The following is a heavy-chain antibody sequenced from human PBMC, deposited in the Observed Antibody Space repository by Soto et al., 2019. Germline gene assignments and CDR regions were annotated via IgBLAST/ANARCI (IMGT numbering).Heavy chain of an antibody. Sequence: QVQLVESGGGVVQPGRSLRLSCAASGFTVSSYAMHWVRQAPGKGLEWVAVISYAGSNKYYADSVKGRFTISRDNSKNTLYLQMNSLRAEDTAVYYCARGRMVATREYYFDYWGQGTLVTVSS. D-gene: IGHD5-12*01. CDR2: ISYAGSNK. CDR3: ARGRMVATREYYFDY. CDR1: GFTVSSYA. V-gene: IGHV3-30-3*01. J-gene: IGHJ4*02.